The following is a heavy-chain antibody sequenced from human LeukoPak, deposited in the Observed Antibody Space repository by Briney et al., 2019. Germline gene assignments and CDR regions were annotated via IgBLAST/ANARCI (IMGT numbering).Heavy chain of an antibody. CDR2: INAGNGNT. V-gene: IGHV1-3*01. CDR1: GYTFTSYA. D-gene: IGHD5-18*01. CDR3: ARQPAMGNNWFDP. Sequence: ASVKVSCKASGYTFTSYAMHWVRQAPGQRLEWMGWINAGNGNTKYSQKFQGRVTITRDTSANTAYMELSNLRSEDTAVYYCARQPAMGNNWFDPWGQGTLVTVSS. J-gene: IGHJ5*02.